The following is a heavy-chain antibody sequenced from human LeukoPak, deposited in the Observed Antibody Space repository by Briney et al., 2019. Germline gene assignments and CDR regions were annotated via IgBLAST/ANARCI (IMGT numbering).Heavy chain of an antibody. J-gene: IGHJ6*02. V-gene: IGHV3-30*03. CDR3: ATSRRDGYDSNHYYGMDV. CDR2: ISYDGSNK. D-gene: IGHD5-24*01. Sequence: GGSLRLSCAASGFTFSRYGMHWVRQAPGKGLEWVAVISYDGSNKYFADSVKGRFTISRDNSKNTLYLQMNSLRADDTAVYYCATSRRDGYDSNHYYGMDVWGRGTTVTVSS. CDR1: GFTFSRYG.